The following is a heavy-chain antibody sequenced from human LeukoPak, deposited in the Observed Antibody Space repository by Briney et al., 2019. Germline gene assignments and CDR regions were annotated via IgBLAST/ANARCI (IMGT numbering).Heavy chain of an antibody. D-gene: IGHD2-15*01. CDR2: IYYSGST. CDR3: AREDCSGGSCYSY. Sequence: SETLSLTCTVSGGSISSYYWSWIRQPPGKGLEWIEYIYYSGSTNYNPSLKSRVTISVDTSKNQFSLKLSSVTAADTAVYYCAREDCSGGSCYSYWGQGTLVTVSS. CDR1: GGSISSYY. J-gene: IGHJ4*02. V-gene: IGHV4-59*01.